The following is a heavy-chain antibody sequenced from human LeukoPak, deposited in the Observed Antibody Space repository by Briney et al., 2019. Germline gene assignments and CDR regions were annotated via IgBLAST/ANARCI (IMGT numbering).Heavy chain of an antibody. Sequence: ASVKVSCKASGGTFSSYAISWVRQAPGQGLEWMGGIIPIFGTANYAQKFQGRVTITADESTSTAYMELSSLRSEDTAVYYCARGERYCSSTSCTFRGAFDTWGQGTMVTVSS. CDR2: IIPIFGTA. CDR3: ARGERYCSSTSCTFRGAFDT. CDR1: GGTFSSYA. V-gene: IGHV1-69*13. J-gene: IGHJ3*02. D-gene: IGHD2-2*01.